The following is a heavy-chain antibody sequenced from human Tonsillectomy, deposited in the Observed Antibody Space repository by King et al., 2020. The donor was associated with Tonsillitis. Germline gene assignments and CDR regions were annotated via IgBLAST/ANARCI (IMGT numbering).Heavy chain of an antibody. CDR1: GFTFSNFG. V-gene: IGHV3-48*04. J-gene: IGHJ4*02. CDR2: ISGSRSTI. CDR3: ARAFYGSGNGGYFDY. Sequence: VQLVESGGGLVQPGGSLRLSCAVSGFTFSNFGMNWVRQAPGKGLEWVAFISGSRSTIYYADSVKGRFTISRDNAKNSLYLQMNSLRAEDTAVYYCARAFYGSGNGGYFDYWGQGTLVTVSS. D-gene: IGHD3-10*01.